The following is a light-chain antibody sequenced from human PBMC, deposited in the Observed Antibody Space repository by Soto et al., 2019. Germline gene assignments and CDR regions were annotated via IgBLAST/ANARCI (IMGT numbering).Light chain of an antibody. V-gene: IGKV3D-20*02. J-gene: IGKJ4*01. CDR2: DAS. Sequence: EIVLTQSPGTLSLSPGERATLSCRASQSVSNTYLAWYQQKPGQAPRLLIYDASSRATGIPDRFSGSGSGTDFTLTISRLEPEDFAVYYCQQCNDWPLTFGGGTKVEIK. CDR1: QSVSNTY. CDR3: QQCNDWPLT.